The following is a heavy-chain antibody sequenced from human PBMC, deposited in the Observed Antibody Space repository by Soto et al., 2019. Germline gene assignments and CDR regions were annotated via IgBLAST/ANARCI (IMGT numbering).Heavy chain of an antibody. J-gene: IGHJ3*02. Sequence: GGSLRLSCAASGFTVSSNYMSWVRQAPGKGLEWVSVIYSGGSTYYADSVKGRFTISRHNSKNTLYLQMNSLRAEDTAVYYCARSGFDSGYDSRAFDIWGQGTMVTVSS. D-gene: IGHD5-12*01. V-gene: IGHV3-53*04. CDR2: IYSGGST. CDR3: ARSGFDSGYDSRAFDI. CDR1: GFTVSSNY.